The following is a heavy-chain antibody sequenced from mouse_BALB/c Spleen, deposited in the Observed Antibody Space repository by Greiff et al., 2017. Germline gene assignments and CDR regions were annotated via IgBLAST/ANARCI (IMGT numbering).Heavy chain of an antibody. J-gene: IGHJ2*01. CDR2: INPSTGYT. V-gene: IGHV1-7*01. CDR1: GYTFTSYW. Sequence: VQLQQSGAELAKPGASVKMSCKASGYTFTSYWMHWVKQRPGQGLEWIGYINPSTGYTEYNQKFKDKATLTADKSSSTAYMQLSSLTSEDSAVYYCARDCYYCVDYWGQGTTLTVSS. CDR3: ARDCYYCVDY. D-gene: IGHD2-3*01.